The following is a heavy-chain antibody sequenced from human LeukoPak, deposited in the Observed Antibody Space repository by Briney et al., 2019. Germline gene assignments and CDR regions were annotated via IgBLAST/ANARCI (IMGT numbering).Heavy chain of an antibody. D-gene: IGHD6-19*01. J-gene: IGHJ2*01. V-gene: IGHV1-18*01. CDR3: ATDTSSGWGKYFDL. CDR2: ISAHNYNT. Sequence: ASVKVSCKASGYTFLNYDFTWVRQAPGQGLEWMGWISAHNYNTKYAQRFQGRVTMTADTSTTTAYMELRSLRSEDTAVYYCATDTSSGWGKYFDLWGRGTLVTVSS. CDR1: GYTFLNYD.